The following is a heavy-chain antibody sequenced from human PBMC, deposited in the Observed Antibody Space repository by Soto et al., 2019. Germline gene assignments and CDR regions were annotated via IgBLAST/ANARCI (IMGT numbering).Heavy chain of an antibody. CDR3: ARRAYSSSWYWFDP. D-gene: IGHD6-13*01. CDR2: ISSSSSYI. Sequence: LRLSCAASGFTFSSYSMNWVRQAPGKGLEWVSSISSSSSYIYYADSVKGRFTISRDNAKNSLYLQMNSLRAEDTAVYYCARRAYSSSWYWFDPWGQGTLVTVSS. CDR1: GFTFSSYS. J-gene: IGHJ5*02. V-gene: IGHV3-21*01.